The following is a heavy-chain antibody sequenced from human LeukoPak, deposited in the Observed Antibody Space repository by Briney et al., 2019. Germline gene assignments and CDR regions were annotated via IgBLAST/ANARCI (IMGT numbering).Heavy chain of an antibody. CDR3: ARGEQLVTWFDP. V-gene: IGHV4-39*07. CDR1: SGSISTSNYY. CDR2: IFYSGST. J-gene: IGHJ5*02. D-gene: IGHD6-6*01. Sequence: SETLSLTCTVSSGSISTSNYYWGWVRQPPGKALEWIGNIFYSGSTYYSPSLKSRVTISLDTSRNQFSLKLSSVTAADTAVYYCARGEQLVTWFDPWGQGTLVTVSS.